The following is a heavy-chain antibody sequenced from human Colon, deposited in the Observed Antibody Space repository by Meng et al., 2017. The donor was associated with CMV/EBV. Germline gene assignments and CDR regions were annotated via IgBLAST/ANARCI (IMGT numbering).Heavy chain of an antibody. CDR1: GFTFNTHG. Sequence: GESLKISCTASGFTFNTHGMHWFRQAPGKGLEWVAFILFDGSKEYYGDSVKGRFTISRDNSKNTMYLQMSTLRVEDTAVYYCAKDRGYSDYYYYGMDVWGQGTTVTVSS. J-gene: IGHJ6*02. CDR3: AKDRGYSDYYYYGMDV. V-gene: IGHV3-30*02. D-gene: IGHD1-26*01. CDR2: ILFDGSKE.